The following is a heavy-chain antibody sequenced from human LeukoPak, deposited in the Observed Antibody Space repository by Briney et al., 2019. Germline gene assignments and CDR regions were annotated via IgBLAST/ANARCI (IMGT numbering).Heavy chain of an antibody. CDR1: GGTFSSYG. Sequence: ASVKVSCKASGGTFSSYGISWVRQAPGQGLQWMGWISTYNTNTNYAQKLQGRVTMTTDTSTSTAYMELRSLRSDDTAVYYCARDESSGSYGPNLDYWGQGTLVTVSS. V-gene: IGHV1-18*01. D-gene: IGHD1-26*01. CDR2: ISTYNTNT. CDR3: ARDESSGSYGPNLDY. J-gene: IGHJ4*02.